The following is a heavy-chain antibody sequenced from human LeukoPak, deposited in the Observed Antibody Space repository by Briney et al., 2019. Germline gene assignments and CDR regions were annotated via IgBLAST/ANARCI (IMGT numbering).Heavy chain of an antibody. CDR2: SYWNDDK. D-gene: IGHD2-2*02. CDR1: GFSLSTSGVG. CDR3: AHRYCSSTSCYKGEREFDY. V-gene: IGHV2-5*01. Sequence: SGXTLVKPTPPLTLTCTFSGFSLSTSGVGVGWIRQPPEKALEWLALSYWNDDKRYIPSPKSRQNITQDNTKKQVDRTMPNMDPVDTATYYCAHRYCSSTSCYKGEREFDYWGQGTLVTVSS. J-gene: IGHJ4*02.